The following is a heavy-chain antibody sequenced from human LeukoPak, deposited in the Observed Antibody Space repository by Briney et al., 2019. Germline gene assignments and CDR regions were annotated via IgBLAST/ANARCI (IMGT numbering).Heavy chain of an antibody. V-gene: IGHV4-59*01. J-gene: IGHJ4*02. CDR1: GGSISSYY. CDR3: ARANLRDRKPRLFDY. CDR2: IYYSGST. D-gene: IGHD1-14*01. Sequence: SETLSLTCTVSGGSISSYYWSWIRQPPGKGLEWIGYIYYSGSTNYNPSLKSRVTISVDTSKNQFSLKLSSVTAADTAVYYCARANLRDRKPRLFDYWGQGTLVTVSS.